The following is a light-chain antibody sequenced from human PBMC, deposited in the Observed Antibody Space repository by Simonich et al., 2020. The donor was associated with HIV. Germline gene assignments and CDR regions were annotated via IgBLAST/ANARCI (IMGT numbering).Light chain of an antibody. Sequence: DIQMTQSPSSLSASVGDRVTVSCRASQSISSYLNWYQQKPGKAPKLLIYAASSLQRGVPSRFSGSGSGTDFTLTISSLQPEDFAIYYCQQANSFPPAFGGGTKVEIK. CDR2: AAS. CDR1: QSISSY. J-gene: IGKJ4*01. V-gene: IGKV1-39*01. CDR3: QQANSFPPA.